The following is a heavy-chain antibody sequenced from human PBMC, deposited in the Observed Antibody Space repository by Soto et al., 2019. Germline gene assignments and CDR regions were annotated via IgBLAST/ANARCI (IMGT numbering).Heavy chain of an antibody. J-gene: IGHJ4*02. D-gene: IGHD7-27*01. CDR3: AKETQANLGTGGFDY. CDR1: GFTFDDYA. V-gene: IGHV3-9*01. Sequence: GGSLRLSCAASGFTFDDYAMHWVRQAPGKGLEWVSGVSWNSGNIGYADSVKGRFTISRDNSKNSLYLQIDSLRTEDTALYYCAKETQANLGTGGFDYWGQGTLVTVSS. CDR2: VSWNSGNI.